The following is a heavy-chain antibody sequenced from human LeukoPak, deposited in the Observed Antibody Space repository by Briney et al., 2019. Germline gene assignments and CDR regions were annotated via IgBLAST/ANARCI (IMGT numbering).Heavy chain of an antibody. CDR3: ARAPIPYDRSRTDYRFDP. CDR2: IYYSGST. Sequence: SETLSLTCSVSGGSISSYYWSWIRQPPGKGLEWIGYIYYSGSTNCNPSLKSRVTISLDTSKSQFSLKLTSVTAADTAIYYCARAPIPYDRSRTDYRFDPWGQGTLGTVAS. J-gene: IGHJ5*02. V-gene: IGHV4-59*01. CDR1: GGSISSYY. D-gene: IGHD3-16*01.